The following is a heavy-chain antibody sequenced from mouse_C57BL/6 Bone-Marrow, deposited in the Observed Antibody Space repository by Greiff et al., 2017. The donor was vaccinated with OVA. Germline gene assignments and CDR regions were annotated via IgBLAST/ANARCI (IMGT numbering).Heavy chain of an antibody. D-gene: IGHD1-3*01. J-gene: IGHJ3*01. CDR3: TVYVSFAY. CDR2: IDPENGDT. CDR1: GFNIKDDY. Sequence: EVQLVESGAELVRPGASVTLSCTASGFNIKDDYMHWVKQRPEQGLEWIGWIDPENGDTEYASKFQGKATITADTSSNTAYLQLSSLTSEVTADYYCTVYVSFAYWGQGTLVTVSA. V-gene: IGHV14-4*01.